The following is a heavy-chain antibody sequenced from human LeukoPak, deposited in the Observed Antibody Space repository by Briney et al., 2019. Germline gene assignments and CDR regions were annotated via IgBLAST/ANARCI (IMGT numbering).Heavy chain of an antibody. CDR2: IYPGDSDT. Sequence: GESLRISCKASGYSFISYWIGWVRQMPGKGLEWMGIIYPGDSDTRYSPSFQGQVTISADKSIATAFLRWGSLKASDTAMYYCARHRSAGNLDAFDIWGQGTMVTVSS. D-gene: IGHD1-26*01. CDR3: ARHRSAGNLDAFDI. J-gene: IGHJ3*02. V-gene: IGHV5-51*01. CDR1: GYSFISYW.